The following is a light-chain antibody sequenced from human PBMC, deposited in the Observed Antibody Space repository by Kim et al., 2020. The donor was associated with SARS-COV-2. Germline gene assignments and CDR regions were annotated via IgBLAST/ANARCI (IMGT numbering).Light chain of an antibody. CDR1: KLGDKY. Sequence: VSPGQPASISCSGDKLGDKYACWYQQGPGQSPVLVIYQDSKRPSGIPERFSGSNSGNTATLTISGTQAMDEADYYCQAWDSSTVVFGGGTQLTVL. V-gene: IGLV3-1*01. J-gene: IGLJ2*01. CDR3: QAWDSSTVV. CDR2: QDS.